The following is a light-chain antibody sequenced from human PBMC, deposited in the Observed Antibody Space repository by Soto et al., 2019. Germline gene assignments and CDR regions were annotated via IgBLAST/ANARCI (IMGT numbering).Light chain of an antibody. CDR2: HGT. Sequence: SALAQPASVSRSPGQSITISSTGTSSDVGACSSLCCYQVHPHINRQVVIYHGTQRSSGVCIRFSCSTSGNAASLTLSAPQPDDEADYFCVFSAPESTYGFGTGTKGTVL. J-gene: IGLJ1*01. CDR1: SSDVGACSS. V-gene: IGLV2-23*01. CDR3: VFSAPESTYG.